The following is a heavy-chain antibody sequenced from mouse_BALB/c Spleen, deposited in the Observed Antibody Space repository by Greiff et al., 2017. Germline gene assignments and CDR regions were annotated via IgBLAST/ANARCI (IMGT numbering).Heavy chain of an antibody. CDR2: ISNGGGST. CDR1: GFTFSSYT. Sequence: DVKLVESGGGLVQPGGSLKLSCAASGFTFSSYTMSWVRQTPEKRLEWVAYISNGGGSTYYPDTVKGRFTISRDNAKNTLYLQMSSLKSEDTAMYYCASSTANAMDYWGQGTSVTVSS. D-gene: IGHD1-2*01. J-gene: IGHJ4*01. CDR3: ASSTANAMDY. V-gene: IGHV5-12-2*01.